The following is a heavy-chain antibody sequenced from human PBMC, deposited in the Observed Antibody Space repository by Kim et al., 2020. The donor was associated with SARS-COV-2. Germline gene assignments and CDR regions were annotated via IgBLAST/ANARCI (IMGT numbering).Heavy chain of an antibody. CDR2: T. D-gene: IGHD4-17*01. V-gene: IGHV1-8*01. J-gene: IGHJ4*02. Sequence: TSYAQKCQGRVTMTRNTSISTAYMELSSLRSEDTAVYYCARGGPYGDYVDYWGQGTLVTVSS. CDR3: ARGGPYGDYVDY.